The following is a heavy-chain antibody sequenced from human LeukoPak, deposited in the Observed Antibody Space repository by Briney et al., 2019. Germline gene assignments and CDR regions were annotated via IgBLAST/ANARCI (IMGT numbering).Heavy chain of an antibody. CDR3: ARGPSYCDF. CDR2: ISYSGST. V-gene: IGHV4-31*03. J-gene: IGHJ4*02. Sequence: SETLSLTCTVSGGSISSGGFYWSWVRQHPGKGLEWIGYISYSGSTYYNPSLKSRVSVSLDTSRSQFYLKLTSVTAADTAVYFCARGPSYCDFWGQGTLVTVSS. CDR1: GGSISSGGFY.